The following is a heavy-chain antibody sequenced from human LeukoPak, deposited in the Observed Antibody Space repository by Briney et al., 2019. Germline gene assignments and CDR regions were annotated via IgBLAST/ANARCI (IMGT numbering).Heavy chain of an antibody. CDR1: GGTFSSYA. Sequence: SVKVSCKASGGTFSSYAISWVRQAPGQGLEWMGGIIPIFGTANYAQKFQGRVTITTDESTSTAYMELSSLRSEDTAVYHCARSPRYYDSSGPYYYFDYWGQGTLVTVSS. J-gene: IGHJ4*02. CDR2: IIPIFGTA. CDR3: ARSPRYYDSSGPYYYFDY. V-gene: IGHV1-69*05. D-gene: IGHD3-22*01.